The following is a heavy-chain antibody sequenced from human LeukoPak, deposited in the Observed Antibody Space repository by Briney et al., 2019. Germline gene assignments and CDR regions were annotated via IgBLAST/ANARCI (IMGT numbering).Heavy chain of an antibody. CDR1: GGSISSGGYY. Sequence: SQTLSLTCTVSGGSISSGGYYWSWIRQPPGKGLEWIGYIYHSGSTYYNPSLKSRVTISVDRSKNQFSLKLSSVTAADTAVYYCARGPQYYFDYWGQGTLVTVSS. J-gene: IGHJ4*02. CDR3: ARGPQYYFDY. V-gene: IGHV4-30-2*01. D-gene: IGHD4-11*01. CDR2: IYHSGST.